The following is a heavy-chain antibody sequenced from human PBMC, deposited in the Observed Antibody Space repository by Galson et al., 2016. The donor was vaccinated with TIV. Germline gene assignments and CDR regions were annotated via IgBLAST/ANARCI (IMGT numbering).Heavy chain of an antibody. V-gene: IGHV3-21*01. CDR3: ARRGNYLGSGSFDS. Sequence: SLRLSCAASGWTFSDFGFNWVRQAPGKGLEWVASISGTGNFRYCKDSVKGRFTISRDNAKDSLYLQMNNLRAEDTAVYYCARRGNYLGSGSFDSWGQGTLVTVSS. CDR2: ISGTGNFR. CDR1: GWTFSDFG. D-gene: IGHD3-10*01. J-gene: IGHJ4*02.